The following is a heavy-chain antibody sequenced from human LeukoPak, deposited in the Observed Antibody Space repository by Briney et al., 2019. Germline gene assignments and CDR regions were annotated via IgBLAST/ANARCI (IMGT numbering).Heavy chain of an antibody. CDR2: ISAYNGNT. CDR3: ARGEIVVVPAPYGMDV. V-gene: IGHV1-18*01. CDR1: GCTFTSYG. J-gene: IGHJ6*02. Sequence: GASVKVSCKASGCTFTSYGISWVRQAPGQGLEWMGWISAYNGNTNYAQKLQGRVTMTTDTSTSTAYMELRSLRSDDTAVYYCARGEIVVVPAPYGMDVWGQGTTVTVSS. D-gene: IGHD2-2*01.